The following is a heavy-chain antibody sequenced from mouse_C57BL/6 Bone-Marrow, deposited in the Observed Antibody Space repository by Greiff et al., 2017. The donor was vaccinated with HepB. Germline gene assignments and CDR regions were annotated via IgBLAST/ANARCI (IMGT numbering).Heavy chain of an antibody. CDR3: VRAITTWGNYYAMDY. CDR1: GFTFNTYA. CDR2: IRSKSSNYAT. V-gene: IGHV10-3*01. J-gene: IGHJ4*01. D-gene: IGHD2-4*01. Sequence: EVKLVESGGGLVQPIGSLKLSCAASGFTFNTYAMPWVRQAPGKGLEWVARIRSKSSNYATYYADSVKDRFTISRDDSQSMLYLQMNNLKTEDTAMYYCVRAITTWGNYYAMDYWGQGTSVTVSS.